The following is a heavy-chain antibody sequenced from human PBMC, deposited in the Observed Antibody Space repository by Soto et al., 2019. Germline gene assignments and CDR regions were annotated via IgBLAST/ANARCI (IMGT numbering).Heavy chain of an antibody. Sequence: GGSLRLSCAASGFTFSSYAMSWVRQAPGKGLEWVSAISGSGGSTYYADSVKGRFTISRDNSKNTLYLQMNSLRAEDTAVYYCAKGALWFGELLSPYYFAYWGQGTLVTVS. CDR3: AKGALWFGELLSPYYFAY. CDR1: GFTFSSYA. V-gene: IGHV3-23*01. J-gene: IGHJ4*02. CDR2: ISGSGGST. D-gene: IGHD3-10*01.